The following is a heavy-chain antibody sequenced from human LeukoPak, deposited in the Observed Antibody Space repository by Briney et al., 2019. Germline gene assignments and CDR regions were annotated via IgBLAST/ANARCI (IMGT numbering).Heavy chain of an antibody. D-gene: IGHD1/OR15-1a*01. V-gene: IGHV1-8*01. Sequence: SVTVSCQASGYTFTNYDFKRLRLDTGAALEWMGWKLPKSGNTGYAQQLQGRVTMRRNNSVTAAYMDLSSLRSEDTALYHCARDIAGATKGRWFDTWGQGPPVTVSS. CDR2: KLPKSGNT. CDR3: ARDIAGATKGRWFDT. J-gene: IGHJ5*02. CDR1: GYTFTNYD.